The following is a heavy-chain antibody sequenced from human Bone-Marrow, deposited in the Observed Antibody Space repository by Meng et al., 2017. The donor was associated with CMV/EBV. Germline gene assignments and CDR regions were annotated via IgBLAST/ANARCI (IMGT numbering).Heavy chain of an antibody. V-gene: IGHV1-18*01. CDR2: ISAYNGNT. D-gene: IGHD2-2*01. CDR1: GYTFTSYG. Sequence: QVLLGQSGAEVKKQGGSVKVSCKASGYTFTSYGISWVRQAPGQGLEWMGWISAYNGNTNYAQKLQGRVTMTTDTSTSTAYMELRSLRSDDTAVYYCARDRGPYQLLIHFDYWGQGTLVTVSS. J-gene: IGHJ4*02. CDR3: ARDRGPYQLLIHFDY.